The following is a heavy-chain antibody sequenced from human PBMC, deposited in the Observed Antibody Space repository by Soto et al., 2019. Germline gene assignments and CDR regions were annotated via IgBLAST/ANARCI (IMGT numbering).Heavy chain of an antibody. D-gene: IGHD2-2*01. V-gene: IGHV1-18*01. J-gene: IGHJ5*02. CDR1: GYTFTIFG. CDR3: ARLFCSSSSCDPWSDP. Sequence: QVPLIQSGAEVKKAGASEKVACKASGYTFTIFGISWVRQAPGQGLEWMGSISTYNGDTKYTQQLQGRVTMTTDTSTSTAYMELRSLTSDDTAVYYCARLFCSSSSCDPWSDPWGQGTLVTVSS. CDR2: ISTYNGDT.